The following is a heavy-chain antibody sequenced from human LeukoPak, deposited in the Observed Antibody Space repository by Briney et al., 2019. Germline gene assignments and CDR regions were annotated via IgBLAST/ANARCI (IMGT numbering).Heavy chain of an antibody. Sequence: GGSLRLSCAASGFTFSSYSMNWVRQAPGKGLEWVSGISWNSGSIGYADSVKGRFTISRDNAKNSLYLQMNSLRAEDTALYYCAKDIAGPPLMLHDYFDYWGQGTLVTVSS. CDR3: AKDIAGPPLMLHDYFDY. D-gene: IGHD2-8*01. CDR2: ISWNSGSI. V-gene: IGHV3-9*01. J-gene: IGHJ4*02. CDR1: GFTFSSYS.